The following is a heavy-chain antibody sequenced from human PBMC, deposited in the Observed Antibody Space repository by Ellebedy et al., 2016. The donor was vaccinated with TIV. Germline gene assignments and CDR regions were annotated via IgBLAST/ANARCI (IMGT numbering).Heavy chain of an antibody. J-gene: IGHJ3*02. CDR1: GFTFSRNW. V-gene: IGHV3-7*01. CDR3: ARQTVATSVNDAFDI. CDR2: IKQDGSEK. Sequence: PGGSLRLSCEASGFTFSRNWISWFRQAPGKGLEWVANIKQDGSEKYYVDSVKGRFTISRDNAKNSLYLQMNSLRAEDTAVYYCARQTVATSVNDAFDIWGLGTVVTVSS. D-gene: IGHD4-17*01.